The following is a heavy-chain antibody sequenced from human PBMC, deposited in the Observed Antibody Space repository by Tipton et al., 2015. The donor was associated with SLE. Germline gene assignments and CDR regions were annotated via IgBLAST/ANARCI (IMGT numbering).Heavy chain of an antibody. V-gene: IGHV4-59*01. J-gene: IGHJ4*03. D-gene: IGHD2-21*01. CDR1: GASISSYY. CDR3: ARSRLLDCGGYCYLDY. CDR2: MYYSGTT. Sequence: TLSLTCTVSGASISSYYWSWIRQPPGKGLEWIGYMYYSGTTNYNPSLKSRVTISVDTSKNQFSLNLNSVTAADTAVYYCARSRLLDCGGYCYLDYWGQGTLVTVSS.